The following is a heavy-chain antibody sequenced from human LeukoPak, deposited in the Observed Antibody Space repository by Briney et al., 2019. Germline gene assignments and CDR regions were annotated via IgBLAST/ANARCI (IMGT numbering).Heavy chain of an antibody. D-gene: IGHD3-22*01. Sequence: PGGSLRLSCAASGFTFSDYYMSWIRQVPGKGLEWVSVIYSGGTIRYADSVKGRFTFSRDNFKDTLNLQMNSLRADDTAVYYCVRAVHHNFYSDSSGYYGDAFDVWGQGTVVTVSS. CDR3: VRAVHHNFYSDSSGYYGDAFDV. CDR2: IYSGGTI. CDR1: GFTFSDYY. V-gene: IGHV3-53*01. J-gene: IGHJ3*01.